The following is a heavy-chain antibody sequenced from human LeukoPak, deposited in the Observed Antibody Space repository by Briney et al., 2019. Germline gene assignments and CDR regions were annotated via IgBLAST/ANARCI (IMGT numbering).Heavy chain of an antibody. V-gene: IGHV1-69*04. J-gene: IGHJ4*02. CDR2: IIPILGIA. D-gene: IGHD6-19*01. CDR3: AREEDSSGWYDIDY. CDR1: GGTFSSYA. Sequence: SVKVSCKASGGTFSSYAISWVRQAPGQGLEWMGRIIPILGIANYAQKFQGRVTITADKSTSTAYMELSSLRSEDTAVYYCAREEDSSGWYDIDYWGQGTLVTVSS.